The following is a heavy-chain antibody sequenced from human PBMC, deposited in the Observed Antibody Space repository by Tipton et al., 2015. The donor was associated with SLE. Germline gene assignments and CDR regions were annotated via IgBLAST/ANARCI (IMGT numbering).Heavy chain of an antibody. Sequence: TLSLTCTVSGGSISSYYWGWIRQPPGKGLEWIGSISYSGTYFNPSLKSRVTISVDTSMNHFSLKLSSVTAADTAVYYCARHVDRSAFDIWGQGTMVTVSS. CDR1: GGSISSYY. V-gene: IGHV4-39*01. CDR2: ISYSGT. J-gene: IGHJ3*02. CDR3: ARHVDRSAFDI.